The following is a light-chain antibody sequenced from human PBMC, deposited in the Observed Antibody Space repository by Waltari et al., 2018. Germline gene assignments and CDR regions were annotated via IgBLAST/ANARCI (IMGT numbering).Light chain of an antibody. CDR2: DVS. Sequence: QSALTQPASVSGSPGQSITIPCTGTSSDDGGYNSVSWYQQHPGKAPKLMIYDVSNRPSGVSNRFSGSKSGNTASLTISGLQAEDEADYYCSSYTSSSTPVVFGGGTKLTVL. V-gene: IGLV2-14*03. J-gene: IGLJ2*01. CDR1: SSDDGGYNS. CDR3: SSYTSSSTPVV.